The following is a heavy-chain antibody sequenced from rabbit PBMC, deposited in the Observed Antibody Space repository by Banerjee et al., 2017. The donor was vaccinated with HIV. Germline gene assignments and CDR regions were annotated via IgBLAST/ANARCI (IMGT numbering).Heavy chain of an antibody. Sequence: QLKETGGGLVQPGGSLTLSCKASGFDFSSYYMSWVRQAPGKGLEWIGIIYAGKGSTDYASWVNGRFTISSDNAQNTVDLQMNSLTAADTATYFCARGYHGYAGWGLWGQGTLVTVS. CDR1: GFDFSSYY. D-gene: IGHD7-1*01. V-gene: IGHV1S7*01. CDR3: ARGYHGYAGWGL. J-gene: IGHJ4*01. CDR2: IYAGKGST.